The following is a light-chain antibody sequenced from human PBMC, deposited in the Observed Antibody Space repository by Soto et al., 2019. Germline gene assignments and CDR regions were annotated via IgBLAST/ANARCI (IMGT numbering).Light chain of an antibody. J-gene: IGLJ2*01. CDR2: LDSDGSH. Sequence: QSVLTQSPSASASLGASVKLTCTLSSGHSSDAIEWHQQQPEKGPRYLMKLDSDGSHTTGDAIPDRFSGSSSGAERYLTIPSLQYEDEADCYCQTCGTGSQVVFGGGTKLTVL. CDR3: QTCGTGSQVV. V-gene: IGLV4-69*01. CDR1: SGHSSDA.